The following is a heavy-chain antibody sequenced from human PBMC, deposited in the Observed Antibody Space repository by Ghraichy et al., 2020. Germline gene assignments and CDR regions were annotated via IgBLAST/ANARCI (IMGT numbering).Heavy chain of an antibody. Sequence: SETLSLTCTVSRGFVAGGSYFWTWIRQPPGKGLEWIGCIFTGGTSNYNPSLKSRVTMSVDTSKNQFSLNLTSVTAADTAVYYCAGRGRRFDYWGQGTLVTVSS. CDR1: RGFVAGGSYF. CDR2: IFTGGTS. D-gene: IGHD3-10*01. CDR3: AGRGRRFDY. V-gene: IGHV4-61*01. J-gene: IGHJ4*02.